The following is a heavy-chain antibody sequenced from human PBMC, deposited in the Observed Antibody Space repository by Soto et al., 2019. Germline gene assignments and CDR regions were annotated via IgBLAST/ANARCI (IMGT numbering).Heavy chain of an antibody. Sequence: QVQLQESGPGLVKPSQTLSLTCTVSGGSISSGGYYWSWIRQHPGKGLEWIGYIYYSGSTYYNPSLKSRVTVSVATSKNQFSLKLSSVTAADTAVYYCARGYRGVVLFDYWGQGTLVTVSS. CDR3: ARGYRGVVLFDY. D-gene: IGHD2-2*01. V-gene: IGHV4-31*03. CDR2: IYYSGST. CDR1: GGSISSGGYY. J-gene: IGHJ4*02.